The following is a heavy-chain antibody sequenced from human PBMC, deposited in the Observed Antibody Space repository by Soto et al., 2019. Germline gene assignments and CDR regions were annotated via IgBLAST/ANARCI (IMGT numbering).Heavy chain of an antibody. CDR1: WASFSSNIAA. Sequence: SQALSLTSSISWASFSSNIAACNCSRQSPSRGLEWLGRTYYRSKWYNDYAVSVKSRITINPDTSKNQFSLQLNSVTPEDTAVYYCARDRGLLGMDVWGQGTTVTVSS. CDR3: ARDRGLLGMDV. CDR2: TYYRSKWYN. D-gene: IGHD1-26*01. V-gene: IGHV6-1*01. J-gene: IGHJ6*02.